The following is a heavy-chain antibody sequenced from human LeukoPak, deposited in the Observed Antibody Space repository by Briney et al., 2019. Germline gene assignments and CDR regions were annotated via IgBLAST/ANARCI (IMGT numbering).Heavy chain of an antibody. D-gene: IGHD5-24*01. CDR1: GFTFSRYW. J-gene: IGHJ4*02. CDR3: ARDGDGWNFDY. CDR2: IKADGSET. V-gene: IGHV3-74*01. Sequence: PGGSLRLSCAVSGFTFSRYWMHWVRQAPGKGPVWVSRIKADGSETNYADSVKGRFTVSRDNAKNTLYLQLNSLRVEDTAVYYCARDGDGWNFDYWGQGTLVTVSS.